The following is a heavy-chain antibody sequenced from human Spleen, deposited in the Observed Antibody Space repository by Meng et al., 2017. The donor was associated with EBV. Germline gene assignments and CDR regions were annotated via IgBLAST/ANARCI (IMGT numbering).Heavy chain of an antibody. D-gene: IGHD1-26*01. CDR1: GYTFTTYQ. CDR3: AREVAGASLDY. V-gene: IGHV1-46*01. CDR2: INPSGGRT. J-gene: IGHJ4*02. Sequence: QVQLVQSGAEVKRPGASVKISCKASGYTFTTYQIHWVRQAPGQGLEWMGIINPSGGRTSYSQKFQGRVTMTGDTSTSTVYMELSSLRSEDTAVYYCAREVAGASLDYWGQGTLVTVSS.